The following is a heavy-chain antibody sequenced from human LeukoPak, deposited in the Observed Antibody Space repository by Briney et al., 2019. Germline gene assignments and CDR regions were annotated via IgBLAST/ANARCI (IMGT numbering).Heavy chain of an antibody. CDR2: ISGSGSST. Sequence: GGSLRLSCAASGFTFSSYALSWVRQAPGKGLEWVSAISGSGSSTYYADSVKGRFTISRDNSKNTLYLQMNSLRADDTAIYYCARDQVAAAGTFDYWGQGTLVTVSS. V-gene: IGHV3-23*01. J-gene: IGHJ4*02. D-gene: IGHD6-13*01. CDR3: ARDQVAAAGTFDY. CDR1: GFTFSSYA.